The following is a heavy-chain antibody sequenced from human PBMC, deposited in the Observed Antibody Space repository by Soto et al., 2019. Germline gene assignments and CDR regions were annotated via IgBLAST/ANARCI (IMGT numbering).Heavy chain of an antibody. Sequence: QVQLVQSGAEVPKPGSSVKVSCRASGGTFSSYAIRWVRQAPGQGLEWLGGIIPIVGTANYAQKFQGRVTITADESTSTAYMELSILSSEDTAVYDCARGVPQGEDRISILLWFGYGMDVWGHGTTVTVSS. CDR2: IIPIVGTA. CDR1: GGTFSSYA. J-gene: IGHJ6*02. D-gene: IGHD3-10*01. V-gene: IGHV1-69*01. CDR3: ARGVPQGEDRISILLWFGYGMDV.